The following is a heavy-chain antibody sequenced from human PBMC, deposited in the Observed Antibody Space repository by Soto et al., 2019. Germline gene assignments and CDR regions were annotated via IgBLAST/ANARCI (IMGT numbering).Heavy chain of an antibody. CDR3: ARTPKYSYGYYY. V-gene: IGHV4-34*01. CDR1: GGSFSGYY. D-gene: IGHD5-18*01. J-gene: IGHJ4*02. CDR2: INHSGST. Sequence: PSETLSLTCAVYGGSFSGYYRSWIRQPPGKGLEWIGEINHSGSTNYNPSLKSRVTISVDTSKNQFSLKLSSVTAADTAVYYCARTPKYSYGYYYWGQGTLVTVSS.